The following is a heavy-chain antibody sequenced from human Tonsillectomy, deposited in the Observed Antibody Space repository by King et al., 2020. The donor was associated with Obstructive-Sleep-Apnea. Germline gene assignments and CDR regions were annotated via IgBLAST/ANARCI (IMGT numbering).Heavy chain of an antibody. D-gene: IGHD2-15*01. J-gene: IGHJ4*02. CDR3: ASPPYCSGGSCXXEIFDY. Sequence: VQLVESGGGVVQPGRSLRLSCAASGFTFSSYAMHWVRQAPGKRLEWVAVISYDGSNKYYADSVQGRFTISRDNSKNTLYLQMNSLRAEDTAVYYCASPPYCSGGSCXXEIFDYWGQGTLVTVSS. CDR1: GFTFSSYA. V-gene: IGHV3-30*04. CDR2: ISYDGSNK.